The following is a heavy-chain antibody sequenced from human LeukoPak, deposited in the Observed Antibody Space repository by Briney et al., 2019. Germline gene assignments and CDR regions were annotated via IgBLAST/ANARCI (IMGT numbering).Heavy chain of an antibody. D-gene: IGHD3-10*01. V-gene: IGHV3-7*01. CDR3: ARDITMVRGLRGDDY. CDR1: GFTFSSYW. Sequence: PGGSLRLSCAASGFTFSSYWMSWVRQAPGKGLEWVANIKQDGSEKYYVDSVKGRFTISRDNAKNTLYLQMNSLRAEDTAVYYCARDITMVRGLRGDDYWGQGTLVTVSP. J-gene: IGHJ4*02. CDR2: IKQDGSEK.